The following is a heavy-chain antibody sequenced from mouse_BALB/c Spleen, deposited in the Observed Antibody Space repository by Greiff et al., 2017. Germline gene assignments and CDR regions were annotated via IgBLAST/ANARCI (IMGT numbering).Heavy chain of an antibody. J-gene: IGHJ4*01. CDR2: IYPGDGDT. Sequence: QVQLKESGAELVRPGSSVKISCKASGYAFSSYWMNWVKQRPGQGLEWIGQIYPGDGDTNYNGKFKGKATLTADKSSSTAYMQLSSLTSEDSAVYFCARGGYYYGSSYAMDYWGQGTSVTVSS. D-gene: IGHD1-1*01. V-gene: IGHV1-80*01. CDR1: GYAFSSYW. CDR3: ARGGYYYGSSYAMDY.